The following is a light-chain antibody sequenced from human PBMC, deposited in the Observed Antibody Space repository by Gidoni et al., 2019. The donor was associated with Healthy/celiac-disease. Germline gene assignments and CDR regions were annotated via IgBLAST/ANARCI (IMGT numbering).Light chain of an antibody. Sequence: QSVLTQPPSVSGAPGQRVPISCTGSSSNIGAGYDVHWYQQLPGTAPKLLIYGNSNRPSGVPDRFSGYKSGTSASLAITGLQAEDEADYYCQSYDSSLSGSGVFGGGTKLTVL. CDR1: SSNIGAGYD. J-gene: IGLJ2*01. V-gene: IGLV1-40*01. CDR3: QSYDSSLSGSGV. CDR2: GNS.